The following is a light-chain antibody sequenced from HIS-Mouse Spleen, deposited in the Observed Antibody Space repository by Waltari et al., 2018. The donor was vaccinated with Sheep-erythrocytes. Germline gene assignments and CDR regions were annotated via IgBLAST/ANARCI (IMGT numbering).Light chain of an antibody. V-gene: IGLV1-51*01. CDR1: SSNIGNNY. CDR2: DKK. J-gene: IGLJ3*02. CDR3: GTWDSSLSAGRV. Sequence: QSVLTQPPSVSAAPGQQVTISCSGSSSNIGNNYVSWYQQPPGTAPKLLIYDKKKRPSGIPDRVPVSKSGTSATLGITGLQTGDEADYYCGTWDSSLSAGRVFGGGTKLTVL.